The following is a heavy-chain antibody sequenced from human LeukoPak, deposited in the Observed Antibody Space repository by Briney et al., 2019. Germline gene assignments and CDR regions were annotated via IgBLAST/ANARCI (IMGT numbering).Heavy chain of an antibody. CDR2: IYYSGVT. CDR3: ARREGSHYSVDL. D-gene: IGHD2-15*01. J-gene: IGHJ6*02. CDR1: GASLSSYY. V-gene: IGHV4-59*08. Sequence: SETLSLTCTVSGASLSSYYWSWIRLPPGKGLEWIGSIYYSGVTNFNPSPKRRIAMSVDRSRNLFSLKLSSVTAADTAVYFCARREGSHYSVDLWGQGTTVTVSS.